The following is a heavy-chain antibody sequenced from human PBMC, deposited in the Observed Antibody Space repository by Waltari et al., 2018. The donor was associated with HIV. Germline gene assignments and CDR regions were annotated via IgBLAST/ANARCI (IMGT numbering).Heavy chain of an antibody. CDR1: GFAFVSYS. D-gene: IGHD3-22*01. V-gene: IGHV3-23*01. J-gene: IGHJ4*02. Sequence: EVQLIESGGGLVQPGGSRRRACDASGFAFVSYSITWVHQSPERGREWVAAIDGSGTKAFYADSVKGRFTLSRDNSKNTVFLQMNSHRAADTAIYYCAKAFYEDTAYYYDFWGRGTRVTVSS. CDR3: AKAFYEDTAYYYDF. CDR2: IDGSGTKA.